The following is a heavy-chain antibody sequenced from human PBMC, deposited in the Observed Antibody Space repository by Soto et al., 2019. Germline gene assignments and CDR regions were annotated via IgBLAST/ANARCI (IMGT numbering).Heavy chain of an antibody. CDR2: ILVGGST. D-gene: IGHD2-8*02. CDR1: GFICSSYD. Sequence: EVQMLESGGGLAQPGGSLRLSCAVSGFICSSYDMSWVRQAPGKGLEWVSTILVGGSTHYEDSVRGRFTISRDTSKNTVYLEMTSLTAGDTAVDYCAKATATGGGAFDICGQGTKVTVSS. J-gene: IGHJ3*02. V-gene: IGHV3-23*01. CDR3: AKATATGGGAFDI.